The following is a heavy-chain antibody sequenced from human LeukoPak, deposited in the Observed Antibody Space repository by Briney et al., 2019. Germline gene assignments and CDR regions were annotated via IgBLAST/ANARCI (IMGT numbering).Heavy chain of an antibody. CDR1: GLTFRSYW. J-gene: IGHJ4*02. CDR2: IKPDGSEG. CDR3: ATDRSRATK. Sequence: GGSLRLSCAGSGLTFRSYWMSWVRQGPGKGLEWVANIKPDGSEGYYVDSVKGRFTISRDNAKNSLYLQMDSLRAEDTAVYYCATDRSRATKWGQGTLVTVSS. V-gene: IGHV3-7*01.